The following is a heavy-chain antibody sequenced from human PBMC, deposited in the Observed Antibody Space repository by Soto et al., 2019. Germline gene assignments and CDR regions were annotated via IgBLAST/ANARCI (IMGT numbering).Heavy chain of an antibody. CDR2: ISYDGSNK. D-gene: IGHD4-17*01. V-gene: IGHV3-30*18. CDR1: GFTFSSYG. CDR3: AKDRGTVTLYWYFDL. J-gene: IGHJ2*01. Sequence: QVQLVESGGGVVQPGRSLRLSCAASGFTFSSYGMHWVRQAPGKGLEWVAVISYDGSNKYYADSVKGRFTISRDNSKNTLYLQMNSLRAEDTAVYYCAKDRGTVTLYWYFDLWGRGTLVTVSS.